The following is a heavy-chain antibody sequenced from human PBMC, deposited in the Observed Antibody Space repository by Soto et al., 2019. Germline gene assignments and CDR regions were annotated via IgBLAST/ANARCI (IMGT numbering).Heavy chain of an antibody. CDR2: ISYDGSNK. CDR1: GFTFSSYA. CDR3: AREEAGSYYTYFDY. D-gene: IGHD3-10*01. Sequence: QVQLVESGGGVVQPGRSLRLSCAASGFTFSSYAMHWVRQAPGKGLEWVAVISYDGSNKYYADSVKGRFTISRDNSKNTLYLQMNSLRAEDTAVYYCAREEAGSYYTYFDYWGQGTLVTVSS. V-gene: IGHV3-30-3*01. J-gene: IGHJ4*02.